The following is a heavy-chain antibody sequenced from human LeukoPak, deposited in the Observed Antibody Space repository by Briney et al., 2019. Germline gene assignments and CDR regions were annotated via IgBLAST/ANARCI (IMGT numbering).Heavy chain of an antibody. D-gene: IGHD4-17*01. J-gene: IGHJ4*02. CDR2: ISKGGYNK. CDR3: ARNDYGTYHFDS. CDR1: GFTFSHCA. V-gene: IGHV3-30-3*01. Sequence: GGSLRLSCAASGFTFSHCAVHWIRQPPGKGLEWVAIISKGGYNKHYADSVQGRFTISRDNSKSTLYLQMDSLGVDDTAVYYCARNDYGTYHFDSWGQGTLVTVSS.